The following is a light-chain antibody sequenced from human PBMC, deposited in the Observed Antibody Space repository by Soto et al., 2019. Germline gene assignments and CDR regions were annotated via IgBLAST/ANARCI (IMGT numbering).Light chain of an antibody. CDR2: GAS. V-gene: IGKV3D-15*01. CDR1: QSIRNN. Sequence: EIPVTQSPATLSVSPGERATLYCRASQSIRNNLAWYQQKPGQAPRLVIYGASTRASGVPARFSASGSGTEFTLTLSSVQSVDFAVYYCQQYDRWLTFGQGTKVEL. J-gene: IGKJ1*01. CDR3: QQYDRWLT.